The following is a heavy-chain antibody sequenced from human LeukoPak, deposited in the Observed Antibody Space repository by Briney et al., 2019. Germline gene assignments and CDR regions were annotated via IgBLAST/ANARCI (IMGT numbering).Heavy chain of an antibody. CDR2: INPNGGRT. J-gene: IGHJ4*02. Sequence: GASAKVSCKTSGYTFTRHSMHWVRQAPGQGLEWMGIINPNGGRTTYAQKIQGRVTMTRDMSTGTMYMEMSSLRSEDTAVYYCARGRGYYFDYWGQGTLVTVSS. CDR3: ARGRGYYFDY. V-gene: IGHV1-46*01. CDR1: GYTFTRHS.